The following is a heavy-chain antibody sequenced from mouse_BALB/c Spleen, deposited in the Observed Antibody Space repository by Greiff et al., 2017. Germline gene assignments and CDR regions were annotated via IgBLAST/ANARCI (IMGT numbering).Heavy chain of an antibody. CDR2: IDAESGNT. J-gene: IGHJ2*01. CDR1: GFNFKDYY. V-gene: IGHV14-1*02. D-gene: IGHD1-1*01. Sequence: VQLKESGAELVRPGALVKLSCKASGFNFKDYYMHWVRQRPEQGLEWIGWIDAESGNTIYDPKFQGKASITADTASNTAYLQLSSLTSEDTAVYYCATNTTVGQYYFDDWGQGTTLTVSS. CDR3: ATNTTVGQYYFDD.